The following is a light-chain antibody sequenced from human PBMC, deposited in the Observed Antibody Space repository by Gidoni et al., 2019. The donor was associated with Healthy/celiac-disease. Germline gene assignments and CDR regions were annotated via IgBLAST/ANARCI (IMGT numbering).Light chain of an antibody. CDR2: LGS. CDR1: QSLLHSNGYNY. J-gene: IGKJ1*01. CDR3: MQALQTPWT. V-gene: IGKV2-28*01. Sequence: TQSPLSLPVTPGEPASISCRSSQSLLHSNGYNYLDWYLQKPGQSPQLLIYLGSNRASGVPDRFSGSGSGTDFTLKISRVEAEDVGVYYCMQALQTPWTFGQGTKVEIK.